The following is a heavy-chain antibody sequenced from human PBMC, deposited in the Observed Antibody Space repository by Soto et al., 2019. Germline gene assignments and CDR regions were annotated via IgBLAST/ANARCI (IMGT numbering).Heavy chain of an antibody. CDR1: GFTFSSYG. CDR2: IWYDGSNK. V-gene: IGHV3-33*01. D-gene: IGHD6-19*01. J-gene: IGHJ6*02. CDR3: ARSPGIAVAGTFLYYYYGMDV. Sequence: GGSLRLSCAASGFTFSSYGMHWVRQAPGKGLEWVAVIWYDGSNKYYADSVKGRFTISRDNSKNTLYLQMNSLRAEDTAVYYCARSPGIAVAGTFLYYYYGMDVWGQGTTVTVSS.